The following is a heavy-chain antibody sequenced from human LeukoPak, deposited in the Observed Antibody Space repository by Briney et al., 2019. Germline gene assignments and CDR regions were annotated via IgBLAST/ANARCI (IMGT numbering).Heavy chain of an antibody. D-gene: IGHD2-2*01. V-gene: IGHV4-39*01. Sequence: SETLSLTCSVSGGSMRTPSHYWDWIRQSPGKGLEWIGSVFYSGSTYFNPSFRRRVTISGDTSTNQISLSLSSVTAADTAVYYCARRNTEVPDTMPLNAFDVWGQGAMVIVSS. J-gene: IGHJ3*01. CDR2: VFYSGST. CDR1: GGSMRTPSHY. CDR3: ARRNTEVPDTMPLNAFDV.